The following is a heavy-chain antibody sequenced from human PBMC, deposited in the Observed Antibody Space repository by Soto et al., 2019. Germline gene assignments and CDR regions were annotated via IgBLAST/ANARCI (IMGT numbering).Heavy chain of an antibody. J-gene: IGHJ6*02. D-gene: IGHD3-3*01. Sequence: QVQLVQSGAEVKKPGSSVKVSCKASGGTFSSYAISWVRQAPGQGLEWMGGIIPIFGTANYAQKFQGRVTITADVSTSTAYMELSSLRSEDTAVYYCASPLQEWTPNVDYYGMDVWGQGTTVTVSS. CDR3: ASPLQEWTPNVDYYGMDV. CDR1: GGTFSSYA. CDR2: IIPIFGTA. V-gene: IGHV1-69*12.